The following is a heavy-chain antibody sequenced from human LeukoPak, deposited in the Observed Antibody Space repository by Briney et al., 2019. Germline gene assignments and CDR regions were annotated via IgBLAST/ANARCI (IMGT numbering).Heavy chain of an antibody. CDR1: GYTFITYG. CDR2: ISPYNGNT. V-gene: IGHV1-18*01. Sequence: ASVKVSCKASGYTFITYGISWVRQAPGQGLEWMGWISPYNGNTNYEKKLQGRVTMTTDTSTTTAYVELRSLRSDDTAVYYCARDAELSTTWIVDHFDYWGQGTLVTVSS. CDR3: ARDAELSTTWIVDHFDY. J-gene: IGHJ4*02. D-gene: IGHD1-26*01.